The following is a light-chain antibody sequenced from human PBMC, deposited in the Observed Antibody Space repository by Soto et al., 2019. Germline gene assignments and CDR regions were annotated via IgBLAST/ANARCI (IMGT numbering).Light chain of an antibody. Sequence: DIQLTQSPSFLSASVRDRVTITCRASQDITNSLTWYQQRPGKAPKLLIYAAFTLQSGVPSRFSGSGSGTEFTLTISSLQPEDFATYYCQQLNSYPYTFGQGTKLEIK. CDR1: QDITNS. CDR3: QQLNSYPYT. CDR2: AAF. J-gene: IGKJ2*01. V-gene: IGKV1-9*01.